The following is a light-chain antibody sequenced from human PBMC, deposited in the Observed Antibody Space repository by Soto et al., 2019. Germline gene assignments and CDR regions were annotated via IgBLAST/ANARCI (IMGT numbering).Light chain of an antibody. CDR2: GAS. J-gene: IGKJ4*01. CDR1: ERLSSVY. V-gene: IGKV3-11*01. CDR3: QQRSNWPLT. Sequence: EIVLTQSPGTLSLSPGERATLSCRASERLSSVYLAWYQQRPGQPPRLLIYGASNRATGIPDRFSGSGSGTDFTLTISSLEPEDFAVYYCQQRSNWPLTFGGGTKV.